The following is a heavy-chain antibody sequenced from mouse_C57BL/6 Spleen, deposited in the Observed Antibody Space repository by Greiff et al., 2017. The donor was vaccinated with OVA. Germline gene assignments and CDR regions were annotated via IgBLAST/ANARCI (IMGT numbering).Heavy chain of an antibody. D-gene: IGHD1-1*01. J-gene: IGHJ2*01. CDR3: ANFITTVVDYFDY. V-gene: IGHV1-26*01. CDR1: GYTFTDYY. CDR2: INPNNGGT. Sequence: EVQLQQSGPELVKPGASVKISCKASGYTFTDYYMNWVKQSHGKSLEWIGDINPNNGGTSYNQKFKGKATLTVDKSSSTAYMELRSLTSEDSAVYYCANFITTVVDYFDYWGQGTTLTVSS.